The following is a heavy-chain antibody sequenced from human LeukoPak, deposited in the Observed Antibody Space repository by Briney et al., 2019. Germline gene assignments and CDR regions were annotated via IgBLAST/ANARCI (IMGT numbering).Heavy chain of an antibody. Sequence: SETLSLTCTVSGGSINGYFCTWLRQSAGAGLECIGRIHTSGTTYYNPSFKSRVSMSVDTSNNKFSLRLNSVSAADTAVYYCARDPAGHGRYFDYWGQGALVTLSS. J-gene: IGHJ4*02. D-gene: IGHD1-14*01. CDR3: ARDPAGHGRYFDY. CDR2: IHTSGTT. V-gene: IGHV4-4*07. CDR1: GGSINGYF.